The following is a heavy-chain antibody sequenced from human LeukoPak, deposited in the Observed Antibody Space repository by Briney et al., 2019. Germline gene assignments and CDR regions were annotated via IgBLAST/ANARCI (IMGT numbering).Heavy chain of an antibody. CDR1: GFTFSTFA. J-gene: IGHJ4*02. CDR3: AKDGQAFNSNWDYFDS. D-gene: IGHD7-27*01. CDR2: IGNTET. V-gene: IGHV3-23*01. Sequence: GGSLRLSCVASGFTFSTFAMSWVRQAPGKGVEWVSSIGNTETYYAYSVKGGFTISRDNSKNTIYLHMNYLRAEDTARYYCAKDGQAFNSNWDYFDSWGQGTLVTVSS.